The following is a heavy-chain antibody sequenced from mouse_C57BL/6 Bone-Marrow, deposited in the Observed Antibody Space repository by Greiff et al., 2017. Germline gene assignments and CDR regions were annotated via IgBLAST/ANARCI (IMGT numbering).Heavy chain of an antibody. V-gene: IGHV1-69*01. CDR3: AIHYYGSSSYAMDY. D-gene: IGHD1-1*01. CDR1: GYTFTSYW. J-gene: IGHJ4*01. Sequence: QVQLQQPGAELVMPGASVKLSCKASGYTFTSYWMHWVKQRPGQGLEWIGEIDPSDSYTNYNQKFKGKSTLTVDKSSSTAYMQLSSLTSEDSAVYYCAIHYYGSSSYAMDYWGQGTSVTVSS. CDR2: IDPSDSYT.